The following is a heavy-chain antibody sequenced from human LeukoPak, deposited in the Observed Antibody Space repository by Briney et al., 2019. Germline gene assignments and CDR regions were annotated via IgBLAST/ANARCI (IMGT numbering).Heavy chain of an antibody. CDR2: IIPIFGTA. Sequence: SVKVSCKASGYTFTSYAISWVRQAPGQGLEWMGGIIPIFGTANYAQKFQGRVTITADESTSTAYMELSSLRSEDTAVYYCARIGYCSSTSCSPFDYWGQGTLVTVSS. J-gene: IGHJ4*02. CDR3: ARIGYCSSTSCSPFDY. V-gene: IGHV1-69*13. CDR1: GYTFTSYA. D-gene: IGHD2-2*01.